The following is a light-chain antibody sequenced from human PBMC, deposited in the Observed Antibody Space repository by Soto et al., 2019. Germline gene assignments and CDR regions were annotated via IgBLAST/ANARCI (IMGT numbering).Light chain of an antibody. J-gene: IGKJ4*01. CDR2: DTS. Sequence: EIVLTQSPATLSLSPGERATLSCRASQSVSSYLAWYQQKPCQAPRLLIYDTSNRATGIPARFSGSGSWTDFTLTITSLEPEDFALYYSQQRSNGHPLIFGGGTKVEIK. CDR3: QQRSNGHPLI. V-gene: IGKV3-11*01. CDR1: QSVSSY.